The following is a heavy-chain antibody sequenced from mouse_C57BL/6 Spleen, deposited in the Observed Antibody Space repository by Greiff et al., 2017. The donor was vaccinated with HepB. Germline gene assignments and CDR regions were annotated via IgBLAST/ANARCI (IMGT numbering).Heavy chain of an antibody. V-gene: IGHV7-1*01. CDR3: ARESYGYLDY. D-gene: IGHD1-1*02. CDR2: SRNKANDYTT. CDR1: GFTFSDFY. J-gene: IGHJ2*01. Sequence: EVQRVESGGGLVQSGRSLRLSCATSGFTFSDFYMEWVRQAPGKGLEWIAASRNKANDYTTEYSASVKGRCIVSRDTSQSILYLQMNALRAEDTAIYYCARESYGYLDYWGQGTTLTVSS.